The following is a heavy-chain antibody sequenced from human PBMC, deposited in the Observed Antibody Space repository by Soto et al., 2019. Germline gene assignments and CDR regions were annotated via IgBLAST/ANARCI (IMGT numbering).Heavy chain of an antibody. V-gene: IGHV1-69*13. CDR1: GGTFSSYA. CDR3: ARGNNEYYYDSSGYPEYFQH. J-gene: IGHJ1*01. Sequence: SVKVSCKASGGTFSSYAISWVRQAPGQGLEWMGGIIPIFGTANYAQKFQGRVTITADEATRTAYMELSSMRSEDPAVYYCARGNNEYYYDSSGYPEYFQHWGQGTLVTVSS. CDR2: IIPIFGTA. D-gene: IGHD3-22*01.